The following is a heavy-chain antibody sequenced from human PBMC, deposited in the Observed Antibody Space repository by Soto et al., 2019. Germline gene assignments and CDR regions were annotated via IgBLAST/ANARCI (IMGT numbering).Heavy chain of an antibody. Sequence: SGFTFSSYAMHWVRQAPGKGLERVAVISYDGSNKYYADSVEGRFTISRDNSKNTLYLQWSSLKASDTAMYYCARHRGLADIVVVPAAILRHYYYGMDVWGQGTTVTVSS. D-gene: IGHD2-2*01. CDR1: GFTFSSYA. CDR3: ARHRGLADIVVVPAAILRHYYYGMDV. J-gene: IGHJ6*02. CDR2: ISYDGSNK. V-gene: IGHV3-30-3*01.